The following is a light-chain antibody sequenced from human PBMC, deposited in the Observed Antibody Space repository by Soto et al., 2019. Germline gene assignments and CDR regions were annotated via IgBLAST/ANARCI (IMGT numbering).Light chain of an antibody. CDR2: RTS. CDR1: QNVGGW. J-gene: IGKJ1*01. V-gene: IGKV1-5*03. Sequence: DIQMTQSPSTLSASVGDRVTITCRASQNVGGWLAWYQQKPGKAPKLLIFRTSDLQSGVPSRFRGSGSETEYTLTISSLQPDDFATYYCQQYHTYWTFGQGTKVDIK. CDR3: QQYHTYWT.